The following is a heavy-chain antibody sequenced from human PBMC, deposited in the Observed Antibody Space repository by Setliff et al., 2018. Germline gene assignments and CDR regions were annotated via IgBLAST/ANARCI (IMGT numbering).Heavy chain of an antibody. CDR2: VYSTGST. J-gene: IGHJ5*01. V-gene: IGHV4-61*09. CDR1: GASISSGSHY. CDR3: VRDRYGRNSDGSGVYNWFDS. Sequence: PSETLSLTCNVSGASISSGSHYWSWIRQSAGEKPTWIGHVYSTGSTNYNPSFESRVSISVDKSNNQFSLKMTPVTAADTAMYYCVRDRYGRNSDGSGVYNWFDSWGQGILVTVS. D-gene: IGHD2-15*01.